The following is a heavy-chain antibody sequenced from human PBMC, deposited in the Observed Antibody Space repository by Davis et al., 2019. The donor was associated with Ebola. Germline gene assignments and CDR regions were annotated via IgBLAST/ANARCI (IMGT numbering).Heavy chain of an antibody. D-gene: IGHD3-3*01. CDR1: GGSFSGYY. J-gene: IGHJ4*02. CDR3: ARTIPYYDFWSGYYSLGHFDY. V-gene: IGHV4-34*01. CDR2: INHSGST. Sequence: PSETLSLTCAVYGGSFSGYYWSWIRQPPGKGLEWIGEINHSGSTNYNPSLKSRVTISVDTSKNQFSLKLSSVTAADTAVYYCARTIPYYDFWSGYYSLGHFDYWGQGTLVTVSS.